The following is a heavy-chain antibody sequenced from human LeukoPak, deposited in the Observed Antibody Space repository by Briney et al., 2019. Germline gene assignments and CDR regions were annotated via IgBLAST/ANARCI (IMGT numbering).Heavy chain of an antibody. J-gene: IGHJ4*02. Sequence: ASVKVSCKASGYTFTGYYMHWVRQSPGQGLEWMGWINPNSGGTNYAQKFQGRVTMTRDTSISTAYMELSRLRSDDTAVYYCAKDGGYSSSWYYFDYWGQGTLVTVSS. CDR3: AKDGGYSSSWYYFDY. V-gene: IGHV1-2*02. CDR2: INPNSGGT. CDR1: GYTFTGYY. D-gene: IGHD6-13*01.